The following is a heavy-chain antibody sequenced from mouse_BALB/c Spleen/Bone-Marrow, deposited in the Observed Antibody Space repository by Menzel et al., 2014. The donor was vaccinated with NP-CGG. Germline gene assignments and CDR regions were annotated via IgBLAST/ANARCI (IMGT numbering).Heavy chain of an antibody. CDR2: INPDSRTI. Sequence: VQLQQSGGGLVQPGGSLKLSCAASGFDFSRYWMSWVRQAPGKGLEWIGEINPDSRTINYSPSLKDKFIISRDNARNTLYLRLNKVRSEDTALYYCARPDYYGYLNYWGQGTTLTVPS. V-gene: IGHV4-1*02. D-gene: IGHD1-1*01. CDR3: ARPDYYGYLNY. CDR1: GFDFSRYW. J-gene: IGHJ2*01.